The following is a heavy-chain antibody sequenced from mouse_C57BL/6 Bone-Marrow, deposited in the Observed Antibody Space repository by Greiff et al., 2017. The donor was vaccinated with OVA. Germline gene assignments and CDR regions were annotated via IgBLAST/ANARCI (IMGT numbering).Heavy chain of an antibody. J-gene: IGHJ4*01. CDR3: ARYLWGAMDY. D-gene: IGHD1-1*02. CDR2: IYPGDGDT. Sequence: QVQLQQSGPELVKPGASVKISCKASGYAFSSSWMNWVKQRPGKGLEWIGRIYPGDGDTNYNGKFKGKATLTADKSSSTAYIQLSSLTSEDSAVYFCARYLWGAMDYWGQGTSVTVSS. V-gene: IGHV1-82*01. CDR1: GYAFSSSW.